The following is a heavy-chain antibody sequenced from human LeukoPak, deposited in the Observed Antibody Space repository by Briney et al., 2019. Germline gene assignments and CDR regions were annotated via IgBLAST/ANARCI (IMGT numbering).Heavy chain of an antibody. CDR1: GFTFSSYW. Sequence: GGSLRLSCSASGFTFSSYWMSWVRQAPGKGLEWVANIKQDGSEKYYVDSVKGRFTISRDNAKNSLYLQMNSLRAEDTAVYYCASCIAAAGTSSDDAFDIWGQGTMVTVSS. J-gene: IGHJ3*02. V-gene: IGHV3-7*01. CDR3: ASCIAAAGTSSDDAFDI. D-gene: IGHD6-13*01. CDR2: IKQDGSEK.